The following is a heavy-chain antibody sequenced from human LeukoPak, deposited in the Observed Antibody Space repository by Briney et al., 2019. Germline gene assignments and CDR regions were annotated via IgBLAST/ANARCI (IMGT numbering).Heavy chain of an antibody. CDR3: ARLSGGRWVYYFDY. Sequence: SETLSLTCSVSVGSISSSSDYWGWIRQPPGKGLDWIGSIYYSGSTYYNPSLKSRVTISVDQSKNHLSLRLSSVTAADTAVYYCARLSGGRWVYYFDYWGQGTLVTVSS. CDR1: VGSISSSSDY. CDR2: IYYSGST. D-gene: IGHD1-26*01. V-gene: IGHV4-39*02. J-gene: IGHJ4*02.